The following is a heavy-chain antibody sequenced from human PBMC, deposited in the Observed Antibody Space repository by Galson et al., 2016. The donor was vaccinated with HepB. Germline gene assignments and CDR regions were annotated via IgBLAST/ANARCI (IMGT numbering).Heavy chain of an antibody. V-gene: IGHV2-26*01. CDR2: IFSNDDK. CDR3: SRTRPVTTFGVVALSWYFDL. J-gene: IGHJ2*01. D-gene: IGHD3-3*01. Sequence: PALVKPTQTLTLTCTVSGFSLTDARVAVTWIRQPPGRSLEWLAHIFSNDDKSYTSSLKNRLSISKDTSKSQVVLTMTNVDPVDTGTYYCSRTRPVTTFGVVALSWYFDLRGRGTPVTVSS. CDR1: GFSLTDARVA.